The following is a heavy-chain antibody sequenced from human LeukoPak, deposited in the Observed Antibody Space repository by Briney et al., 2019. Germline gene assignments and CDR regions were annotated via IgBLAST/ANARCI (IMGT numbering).Heavy chain of an antibody. CDR1: VVPISSHY. CDR3: ATINRGSLFGYFDF. CDR2: LFDCVNP. V-gene: IGHV4-59*11. J-gene: IGHJ4*02. D-gene: IGHD3-22*01. Sequence: AVTLSLTCTVSVVPISSHYLSWIRQPPGKGLEGIAYLFDCVNPKDNPSLQSRLTLSADTSKHQFSLRLSSVTAADTAVYYCATINRGSLFGYFDFWGQGIKVTVSS.